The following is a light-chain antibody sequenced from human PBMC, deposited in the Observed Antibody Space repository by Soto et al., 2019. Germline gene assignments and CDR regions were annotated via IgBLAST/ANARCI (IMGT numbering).Light chain of an antibody. J-gene: IGKJ1*01. CDR1: QTIKSRS. V-gene: IGKV3-20*01. CDR2: GTS. CDR3: QQYNNWPPWT. Sequence: EIVLTQSPGTLFLSPGERATLSCRASQTIKSRSLAWYQQKPGQAPRRLIYGTSGRPTNIPDRFSASGSGTDFTLTISRLEPEDFAVYYCQQYNNWPPWTFGQGTKVEIK.